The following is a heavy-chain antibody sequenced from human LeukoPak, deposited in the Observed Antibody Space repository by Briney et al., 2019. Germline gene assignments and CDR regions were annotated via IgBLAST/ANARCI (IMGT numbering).Heavy chain of an antibody. J-gene: IGHJ6*03. V-gene: IGHV1-69*05. Sequence: ASVKVSCKASGGTFSSYAISWVRQAPGQGLEWMGGIIPIFGTANYAQKFQGRVTITTDESTSTAYMELSSLRSEDTAVYYCARAMVRGAYYYYYYYMDVWGKGTTVTVSS. D-gene: IGHD3-10*01. CDR1: GGTFSSYA. CDR2: IIPIFGTA. CDR3: ARAMVRGAYYYYYYYMDV.